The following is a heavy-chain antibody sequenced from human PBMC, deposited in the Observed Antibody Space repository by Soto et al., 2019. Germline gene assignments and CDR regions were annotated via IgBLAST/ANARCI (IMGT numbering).Heavy chain of an antibody. Sequence: SETLSLTCTVSGGSISSGGYYWSWIRQHPGKGLEWIGYIYYSGSTYYNPSLKSRVTISVDTSKNQFSLKLSSVTAADTAVYYCARGRGSPDNYYDSSGYYPTPYYFDYWGQGTLVTVSS. CDR2: IYYSGST. CDR3: ARGRGSPDNYYDSSGYYPTPYYFDY. V-gene: IGHV4-31*03. J-gene: IGHJ4*02. D-gene: IGHD3-22*01. CDR1: GGSISSGGYY.